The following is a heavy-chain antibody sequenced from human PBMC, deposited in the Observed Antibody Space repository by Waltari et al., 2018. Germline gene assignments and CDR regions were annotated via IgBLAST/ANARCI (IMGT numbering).Heavy chain of an antibody. CDR1: GGSFSGYY. CDR2: IHHAGYT. J-gene: IGHJ6*02. CDR3: VRLEDCTGPGGHCYSGDPFALDV. V-gene: IGHV4-34*02. Sequence: QVQLQQWGAGLLQSSETLSLTCAVYGGSFSGYYWGWVRQPPGKGLEWIGEIHHAGYTNHKPSLRSRVTMSADTSKSQFSLKLNSVTAADTAVYYCVRLEDCTGPGGHCYSGDPFALDVWGQGTTVTVSS. D-gene: IGHD2-15*01.